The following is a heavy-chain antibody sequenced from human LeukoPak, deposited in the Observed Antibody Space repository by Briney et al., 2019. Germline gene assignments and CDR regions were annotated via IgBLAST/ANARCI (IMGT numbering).Heavy chain of an antibody. CDR2: INGTGITT. CDR1: GFTFSSYE. CDR3: ARASMRGWYFDL. Sequence: GGSLRLSCGASGFTFSSYEMNWVRQAPGKGLEWVSYINGTGITTYYADSVKGRFTISRDNAKNSLYLQMNSLRAEDTAVYYCARASMRGWYFDLWGRGTLVTVSS. J-gene: IGHJ2*01. V-gene: IGHV3-48*03.